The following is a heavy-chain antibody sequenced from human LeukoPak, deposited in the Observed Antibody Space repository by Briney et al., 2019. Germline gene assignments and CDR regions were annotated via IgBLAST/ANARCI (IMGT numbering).Heavy chain of an antibody. Sequence: PGGSLRLSCAASGFIFSSFGMHWVRQAPGKGLQWVAVMWHDGSYKYYEDSVKGRFTISRDNAKNTLYLQMNNVRVEDTAVYYCARVGDYENSGSQPFDYWGQGALVTVSS. D-gene: IGHD3-22*01. J-gene: IGHJ4*02. CDR3: ARVGDYENSGSQPFDY. V-gene: IGHV3-33*01. CDR2: MWHDGSYK. CDR1: GFIFSSFG.